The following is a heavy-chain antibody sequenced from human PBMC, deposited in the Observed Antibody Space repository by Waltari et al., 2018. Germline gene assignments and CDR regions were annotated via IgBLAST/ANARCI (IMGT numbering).Heavy chain of an antibody. D-gene: IGHD3-10*01. CDR3: AKDSGYSMIRGRENS. V-gene: IGHV3-23*05. J-gene: IGHJ4*02. CDR2: IDNSGETT. Sequence: VYVLASGGGFVRPGGSLRLSCVGYGLDYGSYAMSWVRQAPGKGLEWVSGIDNSGETTYYVGSVKGRFTISRDDSRNTVYLHMTTLRVDDTAVYYCAKDSGYSMIRGRENSWGQGTLVIVSS. CDR1: GLDYGSYA.